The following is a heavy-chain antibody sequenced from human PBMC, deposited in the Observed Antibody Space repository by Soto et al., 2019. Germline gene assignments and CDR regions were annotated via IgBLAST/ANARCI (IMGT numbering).Heavy chain of an antibody. CDR2: IYYSGST. CDR3: ARHSPHDYGDYGPRNNWFDP. Sequence: ASETLSLTCTVSGGSISSSSYYWGWIRQPPGKRLDWIGSIYYSGSTYYNPSLKSRVTISVDTSKNQFSLKLSSVTAADTAVYYCARHSPHDYGDYGPRNNWFDPWGQGTLVTVSS. J-gene: IGHJ5*02. V-gene: IGHV4-39*01. CDR1: GGSISSSSYY. D-gene: IGHD4-17*01.